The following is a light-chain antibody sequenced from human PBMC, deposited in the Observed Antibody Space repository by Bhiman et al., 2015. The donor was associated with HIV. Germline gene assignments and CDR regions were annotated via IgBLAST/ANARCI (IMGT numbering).Light chain of an antibody. J-gene: IGLJ1*01. CDR1: SSNIGGNT. V-gene: IGLV1-44*01. CDR2: NTD. Sequence: QSVLTQPPSASGTPGQRVTISCSGSSSNIGGNTVNWYQQLPGSAPKLLIYNTDQRPSGISNRFSGSKSARTASLTISGLQTEDEADYYCSSYTSSSTFVFGTGTKVTVL. CDR3: SSYTSSSTFV.